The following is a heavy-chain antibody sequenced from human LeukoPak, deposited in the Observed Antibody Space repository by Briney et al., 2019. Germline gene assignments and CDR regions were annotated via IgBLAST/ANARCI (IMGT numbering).Heavy chain of an antibody. CDR1: GFTFSSYG. Sequence: GGSLRLSCAASGFTFSSYGMHWVRQAPGKGLEWVSFIRYDGSDKYYADSVRGRFTISRDNSKNTLYLQMKNLRAEDTAVYYCAKDGAWLRFDDWGQGILVTVSS. CDR2: IRYDGSDK. J-gene: IGHJ4*02. D-gene: IGHD5-12*01. CDR3: AKDGAWLRFDD. V-gene: IGHV3-30*02.